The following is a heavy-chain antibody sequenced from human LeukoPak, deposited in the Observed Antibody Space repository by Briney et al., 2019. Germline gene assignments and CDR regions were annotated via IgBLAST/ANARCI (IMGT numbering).Heavy chain of an antibody. Sequence: PSETLSLTCTVAGDSFSNSLYYWAWIRQPPGTGLEWIGSIYYSGSTYYNPSLKSRVTMSIDRSKKQFSLKLSSVTAADTAVYYCARGPPVDTIYWGQGTLVTVSS. J-gene: IGHJ4*02. D-gene: IGHD5-18*01. CDR2: IYYSGST. V-gene: IGHV4-39*01. CDR1: GDSFSNSLYY. CDR3: ARGPPVDTIY.